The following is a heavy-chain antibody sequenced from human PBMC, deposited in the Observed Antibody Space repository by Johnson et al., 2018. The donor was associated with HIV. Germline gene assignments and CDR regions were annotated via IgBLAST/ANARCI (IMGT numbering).Heavy chain of an antibody. V-gene: IGHV3-15*01. D-gene: IGHD2-21*02. Sequence: VQLVESGGGVVRPGGSLRLSCAASGFTFSNAWMSWVRQAPEKGLEWVGRIKSKTDGGTTDYAAPVKGRFTISRDDSKNTLYLQMNSLKTEDTAVYYCTTGRLLAAFDIWGQGTMVTVSS. J-gene: IGHJ3*02. CDR1: GFTFSNAW. CDR3: TTGRLLAAFDI. CDR2: IKSKTDGGTT.